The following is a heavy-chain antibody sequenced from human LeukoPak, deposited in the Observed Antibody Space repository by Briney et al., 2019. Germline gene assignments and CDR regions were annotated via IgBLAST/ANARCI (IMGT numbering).Heavy chain of an antibody. D-gene: IGHD3-10*01. CDR1: GFTVSSNY. CDR3: ARRGYYMDV. Sequence: GGSLRLSCAASGFTVSSNYMSWVRQAPGKGLEWVSVTYSGGRTYYADSVKGRFTISRDNAKNSLYLQMNSLRAEDTAVYYCARRGYYMDVWGKGTTVTVSS. J-gene: IGHJ6*03. V-gene: IGHV3-53*01. CDR2: TYSGGRT.